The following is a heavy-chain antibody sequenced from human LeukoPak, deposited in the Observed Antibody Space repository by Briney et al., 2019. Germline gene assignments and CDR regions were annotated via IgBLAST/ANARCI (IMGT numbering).Heavy chain of an antibody. V-gene: IGHV3-23*01. CDR2: ISSRGSST. CDR1: GITFNNYA. CDR3: ARGAYGDYDY. J-gene: IGHJ4*02. D-gene: IGHD4-17*01. Sequence: GGSLRLSCAASGITFNNYAMSWVRQAPGKGLEWVSAISSRGSSTYYADSVKGRFTISRDNSKNTLYLQMNSLRAEDTAAYYCARGAYGDYDYWGQGTLVTVSS.